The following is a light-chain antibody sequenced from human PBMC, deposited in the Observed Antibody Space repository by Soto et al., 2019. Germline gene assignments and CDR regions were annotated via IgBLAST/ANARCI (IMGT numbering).Light chain of an antibody. CDR2: GAS. J-gene: IGKJ1*01. V-gene: IGKV3-15*01. CDR3: QQHNNWPSWT. Sequence: EIVMTQAPATLSVSPGERATLSCSASQIVSSNLAWYQQKPGQAPRLLIYGASTRATGIPARFSGSGSGTEYTLTISSLQSEDFAVYYCQQHNNWPSWTFGQGTKVDIK. CDR1: QIVSSN.